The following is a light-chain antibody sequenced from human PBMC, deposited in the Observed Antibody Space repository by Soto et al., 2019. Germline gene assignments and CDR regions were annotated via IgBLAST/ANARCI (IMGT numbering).Light chain of an antibody. J-gene: IGKJ5*01. CDR1: QSVSSY. Sequence: EIVLQQSPGTLSLSPGERATLSCRASQSVSSYLAWYQQKPGQAPRLLIYDASNRATGIPARFSGSGSGTDFTLTISSLEPEEFAVYYCQQRSNWPPSITFGQGTRLEI. V-gene: IGKV3-11*01. CDR3: QQRSNWPPSIT. CDR2: DAS.